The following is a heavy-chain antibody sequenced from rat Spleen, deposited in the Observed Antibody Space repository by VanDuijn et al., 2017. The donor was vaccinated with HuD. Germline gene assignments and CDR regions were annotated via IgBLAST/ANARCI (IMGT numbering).Heavy chain of an antibody. CDR2: INTDGGST. CDR3: TRGWDRFDY. D-gene: IGHD5-1*01. CDR1: GFTFSSYW. J-gene: IGHJ2*01. V-gene: IGHV5-58*01. Sequence: EVQLVESGGGLVQPGRSLKLTCEASGFTFSSYWMYWIRQAPGKGLEWVSSINTDGGSTYYTDSVKGRFTISRDNAENTVYLQMNSLRSEDAATYYCTRGWDRFDYWGQGVLVTVSS.